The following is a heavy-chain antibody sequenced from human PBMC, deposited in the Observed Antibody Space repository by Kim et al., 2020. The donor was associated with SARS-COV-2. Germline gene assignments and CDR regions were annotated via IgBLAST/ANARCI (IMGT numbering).Heavy chain of an antibody. CDR1: GGSASDPTYY. Sequence: SETLSLTCAVSGGSASDPTYYWGWIRQPPGKGLEWIGSIYYAGDTFYNPSLKSRVTISVDMSKNQFSLKLSSVTAADTAVYYCARVKGRYCGGDCYFAFEIWGQGTMATVSS. V-gene: IGHV4-39*07. CDR2: IYYAGDT. D-gene: IGHD2-21*02. CDR3: ARVKGRYCGGDCYFAFEI. J-gene: IGHJ3*02.